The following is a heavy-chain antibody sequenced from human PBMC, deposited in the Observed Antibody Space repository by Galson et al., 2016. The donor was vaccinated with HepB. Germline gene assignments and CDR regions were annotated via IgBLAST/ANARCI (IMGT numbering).Heavy chain of an antibody. CDR1: GFTFTNSA. CDR2: IVVGSGKT. V-gene: IGHV1-58*02. J-gene: IGHJ4*02. D-gene: IGHD1-26*01. CDR3: AANGRYSVLGY. Sequence: SVKVSCKASGFTFTNSAMQWVRQARGQRLEWMGWIVVGSGKTNYAQKFQERVTITGDMSTSTAYMELSSLRSEDTAVYYCAANGRYSVLGYWGQGSVVTVSS.